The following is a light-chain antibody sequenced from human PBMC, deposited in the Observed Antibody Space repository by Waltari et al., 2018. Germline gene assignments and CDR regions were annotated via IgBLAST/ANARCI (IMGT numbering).Light chain of an antibody. CDR3: SSFTSSSVYV. Sequence: QSALTQPASVSGSPGQSITISCTGTSSDVGGFNYVSWYQQYPGKAPKLMIFEVSNLPSGVSTRFSGSKSGNTASLTISGLQAEDEADYYCSSFTSSSVYVFGTGTKVTVL. CDR2: EVS. CDR1: SSDVGGFNY. V-gene: IGLV2-14*01. J-gene: IGLJ1*01.